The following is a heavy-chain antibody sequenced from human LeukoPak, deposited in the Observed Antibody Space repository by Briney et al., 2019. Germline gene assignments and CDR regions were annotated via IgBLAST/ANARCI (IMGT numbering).Heavy chain of an antibody. J-gene: IGHJ4*02. CDR1: GYTFTSYD. CDR3: ARQYCSGGTCYFDS. Sequence: GASVKVSCKASGYTFTSYDINWVRQATGQGLEWMGWMNPNSGNTGYAQKFQGRVTMTRDTSISTSYMDLSSLKSDDTAMYFCARQYCSGGTCYFDSWGQGTLVTVSS. D-gene: IGHD2-15*01. CDR2: MNPNSGNT. V-gene: IGHV1-8*01.